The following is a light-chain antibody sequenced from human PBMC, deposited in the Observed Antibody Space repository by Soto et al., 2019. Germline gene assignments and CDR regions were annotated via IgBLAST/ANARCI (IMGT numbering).Light chain of an antibody. CDR2: GAS. Sequence: EIVLTQSPGTLSLSLGERATLSCRASQSVSSSYLAWYQQKPGQAPRLLIYGASSRVSGIPDRFSGSGSGTDFTLTISRLEPEDFAVYYCQQNGDSPTFGGGTKVEIK. CDR3: QQNGDSPT. J-gene: IGKJ4*01. CDR1: QSVSSSY. V-gene: IGKV3-20*01.